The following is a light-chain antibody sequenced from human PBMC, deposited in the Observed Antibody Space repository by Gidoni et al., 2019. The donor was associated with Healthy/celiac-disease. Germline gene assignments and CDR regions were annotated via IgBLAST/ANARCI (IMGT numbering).Light chain of an antibody. CDR3: QQSYSTPFT. CDR2: AAS. J-gene: IGKJ3*01. V-gene: IGKV1-39*01. Sequence: DIQMTKSPSSLSAFVGDRVTITCRASQSISSYLNWYQQKPGKAPKLLIYAASSLQSGVPSRFSGSGSGTDFTLTISSLQPEDFATYYCQQSYSTPFTFGPGTKVDIK. CDR1: QSISSY.